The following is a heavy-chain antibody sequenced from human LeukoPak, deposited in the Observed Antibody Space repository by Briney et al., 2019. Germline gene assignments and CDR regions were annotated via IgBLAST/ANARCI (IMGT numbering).Heavy chain of an antibody. CDR1: EFTVSRNY. J-gene: IGHJ4*02. V-gene: IGHV3-53*01. CDR3: TRGQINY. CDR2: IFSNGDT. Sequence: GGSLRLYCTASEFTVSRNYMLWVRQVPGKGLEWVSLIFSNGDTHYADSVKGRFTISRDTSKNTVSLQMNSLRVDDTAMYYCTRGQINYWGQGSLVTVSS. D-gene: IGHD3-16*01.